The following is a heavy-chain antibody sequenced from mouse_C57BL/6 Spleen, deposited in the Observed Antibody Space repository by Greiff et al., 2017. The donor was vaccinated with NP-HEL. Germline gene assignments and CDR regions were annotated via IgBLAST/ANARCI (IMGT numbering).Heavy chain of an antibody. Sequence: VQLQQSGPELVKPGDSVKISCKASGYSFTGYFMNWVMQSHGKSLEWIGRLNPYNGDPFYNQKFKGKATLTVDKSSSTAHMELRSLTSEDSAVYYCARASITTVVYFDYWGQGTTLTVSS. D-gene: IGHD1-1*01. CDR2: LNPYNGDP. CDR3: ARASITTVVYFDY. J-gene: IGHJ2*01. V-gene: IGHV1-20*01. CDR1: GYSFTGYF.